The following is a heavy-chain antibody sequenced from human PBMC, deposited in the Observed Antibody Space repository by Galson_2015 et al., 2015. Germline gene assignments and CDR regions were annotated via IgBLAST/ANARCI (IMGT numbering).Heavy chain of an antibody. D-gene: IGHD3-22*01. V-gene: IGHV4-4*02. CDR2: IYHSGST. J-gene: IGHJ4*02. CDR3: ARESEHDSSGYYPTTSRGYYFDY. CDR1: GGSISSSNW. Sequence: LSLTCAVSGGSISSSNWWSWVRQPPGKGLEWIGEIYHSGSTNYNPSLKSRVTISVDKSMNQFSLKLSSVTAADTAVYYCARESEHDSSGYYPTTSRGYYFDYWGQGTLVTVSS.